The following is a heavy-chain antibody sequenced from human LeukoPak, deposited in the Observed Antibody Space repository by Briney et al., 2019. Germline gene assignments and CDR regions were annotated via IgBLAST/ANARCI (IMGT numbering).Heavy chain of an antibody. CDR3: ARLTGYCSASSCHSLWFYP. D-gene: IGHD2-15*01. Sequence: SETLSLTCTVSGGSIGSYYWSWIRQPPGKGLEWIGYIDYSGSTNYNPSLKSRVTISIATSKNQFSLKLSSVTAADTAVYYCARLTGYCSASSCHSLWFYPWGPGTLVTVSS. V-gene: IGHV4-59*01. CDR1: GGSIGSYY. J-gene: IGHJ5*02. CDR2: IDYSGST.